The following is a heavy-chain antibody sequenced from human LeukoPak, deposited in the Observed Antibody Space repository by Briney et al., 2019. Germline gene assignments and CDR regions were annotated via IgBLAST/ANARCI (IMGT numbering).Heavy chain of an antibody. CDR3: AKDSNSGYVSVGPDF. Sequence: GGSLRLSCAASGFTFSSYAMHWVRQAPGKGLEWVAVISYDGSNKYYADSVKGRFTVSRDNSRNTLYLQMNSLTSEDTGVYSCAKDSNSGYVSVGPDFWGLGTLVTVSS. CDR2: ISYDGSNK. J-gene: IGHJ4*02. D-gene: IGHD5-12*01. CDR1: GFTFSSYA. V-gene: IGHV3-30*04.